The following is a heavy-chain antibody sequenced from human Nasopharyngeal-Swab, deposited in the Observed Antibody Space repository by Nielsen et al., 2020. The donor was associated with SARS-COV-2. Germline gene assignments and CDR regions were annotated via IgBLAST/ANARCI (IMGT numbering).Heavy chain of an antibody. Sequence: WIRQPPGKGLEWVSTIYSGGDTYYADSVRGRFTISRDNSKNTLYLQMNSLRAEDTAVYYCAKSRYCSSTSCYSYFYYYYMDVWGKGTTVTVSS. CDR2: IYSGGDT. J-gene: IGHJ6*03. D-gene: IGHD2-2*01. CDR3: AKSRYCSSTSCYSYFYYYYMDV. V-gene: IGHV3-66*01.